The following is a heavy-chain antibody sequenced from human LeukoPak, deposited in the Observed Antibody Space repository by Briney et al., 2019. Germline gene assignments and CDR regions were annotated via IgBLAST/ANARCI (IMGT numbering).Heavy chain of an antibody. CDR3: AKGRPSSWSPLDY. CDR2: ISGSGGIT. V-gene: IGHV3-23*01. J-gene: IGHJ4*02. D-gene: IGHD6-13*01. Sequence: GGSLRLSCAASGFTFSSYAMSWVRQAPGKGLEWVSAISGSGGITYYADSLKGRFTISRDNSKNTLYLQISSLRAEDTAVYYCAKGRPSSWSPLDYWGQGTLVTVSS. CDR1: GFTFSSYA.